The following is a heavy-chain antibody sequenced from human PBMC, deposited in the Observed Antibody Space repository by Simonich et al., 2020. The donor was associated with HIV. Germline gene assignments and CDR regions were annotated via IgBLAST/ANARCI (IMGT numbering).Heavy chain of an antibody. D-gene: IGHD5-12*01. J-gene: IGHJ3*02. CDR1: GGSFSTYY. Sequence: QVQLQQWGAGLLKSSETLSLTCAIYGGSFSTYYWNWIRQPPGNGLEWIGEIDHSGSTNYHPSLKSRVTISVDTSKNQFSLKLTSVTAADTAVYYCARQSGYVDAFDTWGQGTMVTVSS. CDR3: ARQSGYVDAFDT. CDR2: IDHSGST. V-gene: IGHV4-34*01.